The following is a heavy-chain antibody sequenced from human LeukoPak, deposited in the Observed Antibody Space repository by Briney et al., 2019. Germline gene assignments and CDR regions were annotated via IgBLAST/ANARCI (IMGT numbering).Heavy chain of an antibody. D-gene: IGHD3-22*01. CDR3: ARGPYSYDSSGAFDI. V-gene: IGHV4-4*07. CDR2: ISNSGST. J-gene: IGHJ3*02. CDR1: GGSISSYY. Sequence: PSETLSLTCTVSGGSISSYYWSWIRQPAGKGLEWIGRISNSGSTNYNPSLKSRVTISVDTSTNQFSLKLSSVTAANTAVYVCARGPYSYDSSGAFDIWGQGTMVTVSS.